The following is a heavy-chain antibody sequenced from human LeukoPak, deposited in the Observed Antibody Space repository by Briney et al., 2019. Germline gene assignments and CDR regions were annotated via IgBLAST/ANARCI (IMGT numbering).Heavy chain of an antibody. D-gene: IGHD2-21*01. CDR1: GGSISTYY. CDR2: IYYRGSA. V-gene: IGHV4-59*12. CDR3: ARDGLRRRIPDAFDI. J-gene: IGHJ3*02. Sequence: SETLSLTCTVSGGSISTYYWSWIRQPPGKGLEWIGYIYYRGSANYNPSLKSRVTISVDTSNNQFSLKLSSVTAADTAVYYCARDGLRRRIPDAFDIWGQGTMVTVSS.